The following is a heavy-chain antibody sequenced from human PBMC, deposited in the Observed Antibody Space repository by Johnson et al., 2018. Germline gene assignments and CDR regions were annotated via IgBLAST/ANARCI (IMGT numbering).Heavy chain of an antibody. Sequence: VQLVESGGGLVQPGGSLRLSCAASGFIVSSNYMSWVRQAPGKGLEWVSIIYSGGYTYYADPVKGRFTISRDNSKNTLYLQMNTLRVEDPAVYYRAREDRGHDAFEIWGQGTMVSVSS. CDR1: GFIVSSNY. V-gene: IGHV3-66*02. CDR3: AREDRGHDAFEI. J-gene: IGHJ3*02. D-gene: IGHD3-16*01. CDR2: IYSGGYT.